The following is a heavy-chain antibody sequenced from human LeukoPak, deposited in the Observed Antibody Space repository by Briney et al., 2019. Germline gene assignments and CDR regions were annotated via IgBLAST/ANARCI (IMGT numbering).Heavy chain of an antibody. CDR3: ARDGMVRGVGFDY. V-gene: IGHV3-53*05. CDR1: GFTGSAYY. CDR2: FYMNGVT. Sequence: PGGSLRLSCAASGFTGSAYYMSWVRQAPAPGLGWVSVFYMNGVTYHADSVKGRFTISRDDSKNTVYLQMNSLRAEDTAVYYCARDGMVRGVGFDYWGQGTLVTVSS. D-gene: IGHD3-10*01. J-gene: IGHJ4*02.